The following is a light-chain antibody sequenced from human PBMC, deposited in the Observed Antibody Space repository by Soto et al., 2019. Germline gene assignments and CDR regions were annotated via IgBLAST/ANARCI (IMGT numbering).Light chain of an antibody. CDR3: QQYNNWQGT. CDR1: QRVSRN. J-gene: IGKJ1*01. Sequence: EIVMTQSPATLSVSPGERATLSCRASQRVSRNLAWYQQKPGQAPRLLIYGASTRATGIPARFSGSGSGTEFTLTISSLQSEDFAVYYCQQYNNWQGTFGQGTKVDIK. V-gene: IGKV3-15*01. CDR2: GAS.